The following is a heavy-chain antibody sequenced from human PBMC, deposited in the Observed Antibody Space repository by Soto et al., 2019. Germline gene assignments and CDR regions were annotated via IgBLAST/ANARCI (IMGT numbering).Heavy chain of an antibody. CDR3: AKDQMKAVAGNHFDY. J-gene: IGHJ4*02. V-gene: IGHV3-30*18. CDR2: ISYDGSNK. Sequence: GGSLRLSCAASGFNFSSYGMHWVRQAPGKGLEWVAVISYDGSNKYYADSVKGRFTISRDNSKNTLYLQMNSLRAEDTAVYYCAKDQMKAVAGNHFDYWGQGTLVTVSS. D-gene: IGHD6-19*01. CDR1: GFNFSSYG.